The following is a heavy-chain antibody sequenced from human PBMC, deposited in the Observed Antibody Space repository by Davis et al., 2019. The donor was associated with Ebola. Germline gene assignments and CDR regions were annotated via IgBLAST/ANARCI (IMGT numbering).Heavy chain of an antibody. J-gene: IGHJ5*02. CDR3: ASWGGPSPNWFDP. D-gene: IGHD3-16*01. Sequence: MPSETLSLTCAVSGGSISSGGYSWSWIRQPPGKGLEWIGYIYYSGSTNYNPSLKSRVTISVDTSKNQFSLKLSSVTAADTAVYYCASWGGPSPNWFDPWGQGTLVTVSS. CDR2: IYYSGST. V-gene: IGHV4-61*08. CDR1: GGSISSGGYS.